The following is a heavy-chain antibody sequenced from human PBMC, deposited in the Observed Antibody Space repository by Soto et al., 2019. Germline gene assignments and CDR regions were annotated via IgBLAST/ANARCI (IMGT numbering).Heavy chain of an antibody. Sequence: QVQLVQSGAEVKKPGASVKVSCKASGYTFTSYGISWVRQAPGQGLEWMGWISAYNGNTNYAQKLQGRVTMTTDTSTSTAYMELRSLRSDDTAVYYCARMDSSSFYYYYYGMDVWGQGTTVTVSS. D-gene: IGHD6-6*01. CDR3: ARMDSSSFYYYYYGMDV. CDR2: ISAYNGNT. V-gene: IGHV1-18*04. CDR1: GYTFTSYG. J-gene: IGHJ6*02.